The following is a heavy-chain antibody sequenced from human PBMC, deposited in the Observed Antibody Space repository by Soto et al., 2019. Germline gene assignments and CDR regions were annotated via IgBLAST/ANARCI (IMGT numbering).Heavy chain of an antibody. CDR3: ARGYGPAAGTIFDY. J-gene: IGHJ4*02. Sequence: GASVKVSCKASGYTFTSYGISWVRQAPGQGLEWMGWINPYNGNTNYAQKLQGRVTMTTDTSTNTAYMELRSLRSDDTAAYYCARGYGPAAGTIFDYWGQGTPVTVSS. CDR2: INPYNGNT. CDR1: GYTFTSYG. D-gene: IGHD6-13*01. V-gene: IGHV1-18*01.